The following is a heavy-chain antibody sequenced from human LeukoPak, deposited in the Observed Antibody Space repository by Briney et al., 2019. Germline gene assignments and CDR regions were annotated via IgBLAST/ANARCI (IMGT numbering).Heavy chain of an antibody. CDR1: GFTFSSYA. Sequence: GGSLRLSCAASGFTFSSYAMSWVRQAPGKGLEWVSVISGSGGSTYYADSVKGRSTISRDNSKNTPYLQMNSLRAEAAAVYYCAIVIPFRVVAYFDCWGQGALVSVS. CDR3: AIVIPFRVVAYFDC. CDR2: ISGSGGST. J-gene: IGHJ4*02. D-gene: IGHD3-3*01. V-gene: IGHV3-23*01.